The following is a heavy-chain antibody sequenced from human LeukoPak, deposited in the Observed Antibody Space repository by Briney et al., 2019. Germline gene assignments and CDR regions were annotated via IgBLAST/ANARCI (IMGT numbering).Heavy chain of an antibody. Sequence: GGSLRLSCAASGFTVSSNSMSWVRQAPAKGLDLVSVIYSGGSTYYADSVKGRFTISRDNSKNTLYLQMNSLRGEDTAVYYCAKVRAVAAGTNYFDYWGQGTLVTVSS. CDR3: AKVRAVAAGTNYFDY. D-gene: IGHD6-13*01. CDR1: GFTVSSNS. V-gene: IGHV3-66*01. J-gene: IGHJ4*02. CDR2: IYSGGST.